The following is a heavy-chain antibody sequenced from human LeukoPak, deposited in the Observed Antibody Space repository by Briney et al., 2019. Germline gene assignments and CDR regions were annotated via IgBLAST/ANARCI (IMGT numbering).Heavy chain of an antibody. D-gene: IGHD4-17*01. J-gene: IGHJ6*03. V-gene: IGHV3-21*01. CDR3: AREPEVTTISPHYYYYMDV. Sequence: GGSLRLSCAASGFPFSSYSMNWVRQAPGKGLEWVSSISSSSSYIYYADSVKGRFTISRDNAKNSLYLQMNSLRAEDTAVYYCAREPEVTTISPHYYYYMDVWGKRTTVTVSS. CDR2: ISSSSSYI. CDR1: GFPFSSYS.